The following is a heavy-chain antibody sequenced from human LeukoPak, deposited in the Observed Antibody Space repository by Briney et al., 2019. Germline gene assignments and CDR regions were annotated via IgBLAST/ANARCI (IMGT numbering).Heavy chain of an antibody. D-gene: IGHD6-6*01. CDR1: GYTFTSYG. V-gene: IGHV1-18*01. J-gene: IGHJ4*02. CDR3: ARAGVCARPFCSPLED. Sequence: ASVKVSCKASGYTFTSYGISWVRQAPGQGLEWMGWISAYNGNTNYAQKLQGRATMTTDTSTSTAYMELRSLRSDDTAVYYCARAGVCARPFCSPLEDWGQGTLVTVSS. CDR2: ISAYNGNT.